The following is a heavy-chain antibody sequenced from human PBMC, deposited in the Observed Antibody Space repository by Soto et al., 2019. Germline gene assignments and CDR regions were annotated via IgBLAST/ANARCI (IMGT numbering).Heavy chain of an antibody. Sequence: QVQLQESGPGLVKPSQTLSLTCTVSGGSISSGGYYWSWIRQHPGKGLEWIGYIFYTGRTYYNPSLKGRIAISVDTSKNQFSLNLYSVTAADTAMYYCARPMRLGELSLGYWGQGILVTVSS. CDR3: ARPMRLGELSLGY. J-gene: IGHJ4*02. CDR1: GGSISSGGYY. CDR2: IFYTGRT. V-gene: IGHV4-31*03. D-gene: IGHD3-16*02.